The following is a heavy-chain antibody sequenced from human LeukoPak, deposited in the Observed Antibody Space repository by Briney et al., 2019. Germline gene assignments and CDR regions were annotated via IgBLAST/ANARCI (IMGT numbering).Heavy chain of an antibody. CDR3: ARHVGPHTPGDY. D-gene: IGHD2-15*01. Sequence: GGSLKISCRGSGYSFPTYWIAWVRQMPGKGLEWMGIIHPGDSDTRYSPSFQGQVTISADKSINTAYLQWSSLTASDGAIYYCARHVGPHTPGDYWGQGTLITVSS. J-gene: IGHJ4*02. CDR2: IHPGDSDT. CDR1: GYSFPTYW. V-gene: IGHV5-51*01.